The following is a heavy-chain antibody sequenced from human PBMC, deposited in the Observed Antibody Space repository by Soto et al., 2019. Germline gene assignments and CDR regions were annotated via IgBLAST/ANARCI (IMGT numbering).Heavy chain of an antibody. CDR3: ARDNDYSNYDWFDP. J-gene: IGHJ5*02. CDR1: GYTFTSYG. CDR2: ISAYNGNT. Sequence: ASVKVSCKASGYTFTSYGISWVRQAPGQGLEWMGWISAYNGNTNYAQKLQGRVTMTTDTSTSTAYMELRSLRSDDTAVYYCARDNDYSNYDWFDPWGQGTLVTVSS. D-gene: IGHD4-4*01. V-gene: IGHV1-18*01.